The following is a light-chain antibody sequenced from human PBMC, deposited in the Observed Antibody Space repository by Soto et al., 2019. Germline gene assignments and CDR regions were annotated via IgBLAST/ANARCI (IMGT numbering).Light chain of an antibody. J-gene: IGKJ5*01. Sequence: EIVLTQSPATLSLSPGERATLSCRASQSISSYLDWYQQKRGQAPRLLIYDASKMATGIPARFSGSGSGTDFTLTISSLEPEDFTDYYCQQRSNLPITFGQGTRLEIK. V-gene: IGKV3-11*01. CDR2: DAS. CDR3: QQRSNLPIT. CDR1: QSISSY.